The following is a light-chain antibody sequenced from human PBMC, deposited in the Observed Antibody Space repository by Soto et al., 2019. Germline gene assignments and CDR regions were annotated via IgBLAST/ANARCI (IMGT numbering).Light chain of an antibody. CDR1: SRDFAAYNY. V-gene: IGLV2-8*01. CDR2: DVR. Sequence: QSVLTQPPSASGSPGKSVTISCTGSSRDFAAYNYVSWYQQYPGKAPKLILYDVRNRPSGVSDRFSGSKSGNTASLTVSGLQAEDEADYYCSSYAGSSNVFGTGTKLTVL. J-gene: IGLJ1*01. CDR3: SSYAGSSNV.